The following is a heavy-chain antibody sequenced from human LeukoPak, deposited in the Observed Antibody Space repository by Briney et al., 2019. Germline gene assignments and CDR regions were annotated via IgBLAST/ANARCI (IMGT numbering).Heavy chain of an antibody. Sequence: PGGSLRLSCAASGFTFSTYWIHWVRQAPGKGLVWVSRINSDGGNTVYADSAKGRFTASRDNVKNTVYLQMNSLRAEDKAVYYCAREAYSNYAYDMWGQGTMVIASS. J-gene: IGHJ3*02. V-gene: IGHV3-74*01. CDR2: INSDGGNT. D-gene: IGHD6-13*01. CDR1: GFTFSTYW. CDR3: AREAYSNYAYDM.